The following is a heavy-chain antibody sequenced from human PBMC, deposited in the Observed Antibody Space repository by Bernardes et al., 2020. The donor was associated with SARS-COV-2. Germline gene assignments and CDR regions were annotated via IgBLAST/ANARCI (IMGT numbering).Heavy chain of an antibody. CDR3: AREYTYGFDS. J-gene: IGHJ4*02. CDR1: GFTFSSSA. CDR2: ISTGGSTK. Sequence: GGSLRLSCAASGFTFSSSAMNWVRQAPGKGLEWVSYISTGGSTKYYADSVKGRFTISRDNAKNSLYLQMNSLRAEDTAVYYCAREYTYGFDSWGQGTLVTVSS. D-gene: IGHD5-18*01. V-gene: IGHV3-48*03.